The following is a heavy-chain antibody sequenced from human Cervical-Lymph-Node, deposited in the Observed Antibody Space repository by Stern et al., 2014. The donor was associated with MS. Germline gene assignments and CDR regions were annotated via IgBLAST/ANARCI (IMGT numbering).Heavy chain of an antibody. CDR2: IYYSGST. Sequence: QLQLQESGPGLVKPSQTLSLTCPVSGGSISSGGYYWSWIRQHPGKGLEWIGDIYYSGSTYYNPSLKSRVTISVDTSKNQFSLKLSSVTAADTAVYYCARNRGYSGYGTESDAFDIWGQGTMVTVSS. V-gene: IGHV4-31*03. J-gene: IGHJ3*02. CDR1: GGSISSGGYY. D-gene: IGHD5-12*01. CDR3: ARNRGYSGYGTESDAFDI.